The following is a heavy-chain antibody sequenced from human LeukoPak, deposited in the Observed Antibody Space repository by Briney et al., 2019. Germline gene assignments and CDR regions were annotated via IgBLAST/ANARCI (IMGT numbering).Heavy chain of an antibody. V-gene: IGHV3-21*01. J-gene: IGHJ4*02. CDR2: ISPTSGHI. D-gene: IGHD3-3*01. CDR1: GFTFNTYS. CDR3: ARDSADFWSGYTNFDY. Sequence: GGSLRLSCAASGFTFNTYSMNWVRQAPGEGLEWVSSISPTSGHIYYADSVKGRFTISRDNAKNSLYLQMNSLRAEDTAVYYCARDSADFWSGYTNFDYWGQGTQVTVSS.